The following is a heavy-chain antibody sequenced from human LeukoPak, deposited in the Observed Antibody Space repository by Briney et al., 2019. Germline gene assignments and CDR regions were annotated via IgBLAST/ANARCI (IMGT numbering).Heavy chain of an antibody. D-gene: IGHD1-26*01. V-gene: IGHV4-59*08. Sequence: SETLSLTCTVSGGSISSYYWSWIRQPPGKGLEWVGYIYYSGSTNYNPSLKSRVTISVDTSKNQFSLKLSSVTAADTAVYYCARLREWELLEGCFDYWGQGTLVTVSS. CDR2: IYYSGST. CDR1: GGSISSYY. CDR3: ARLREWELLEGCFDY. J-gene: IGHJ4*02.